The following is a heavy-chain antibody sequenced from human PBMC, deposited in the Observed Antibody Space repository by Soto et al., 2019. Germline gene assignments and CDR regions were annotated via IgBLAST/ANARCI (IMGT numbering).Heavy chain of an antibody. J-gene: IGHJ6*02. CDR1: GYALTSYV. V-gene: IGHV1-46*01. CDR2: INPSSGST. Sequence: ASVKGAWKGAGYALTSYVMGWGRQAPGQGLEWMGWINPSSGSTSYAQKFQGRVTMTRDTSTSTVYMELSSLRSEDTAVYYCASGSNIVVVPAAMSPDYYYGMDVWGQGTTLSVSS. D-gene: IGHD2-2*01. CDR3: ASGSNIVVVPAAMSPDYYYGMDV.